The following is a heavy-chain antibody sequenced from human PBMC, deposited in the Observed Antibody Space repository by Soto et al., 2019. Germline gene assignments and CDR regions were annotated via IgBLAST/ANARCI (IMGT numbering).Heavy chain of an antibody. Sequence: SETLSLTCTVSGGPFSRGGYYWSWIRQPPGKGLEWIGYIYHSGSTYYNPSLKSRVTISVDRSKNQFSLKLSSVTAADTAVYYCARVPGPWGQGSLVTVSS. V-gene: IGHV4-30-2*01. CDR2: IYHSGST. J-gene: IGHJ5*02. CDR1: GGPFSRGGYY. CDR3: ARVPGP.